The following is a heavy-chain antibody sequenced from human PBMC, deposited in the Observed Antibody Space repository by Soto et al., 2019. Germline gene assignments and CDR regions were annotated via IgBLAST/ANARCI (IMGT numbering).Heavy chain of an antibody. D-gene: IGHD4-17*01. Sequence: EVQLLESGGGLVQPGGSLRLSCAASGFIYTNYAMSWVRQAPGEGLEWVSAITRDGTIYYRDSVKGRFTISRDNSKNTVYLQMNSLRAEDTAVYYCVKESYEGAYGGYWGQGTLVTVSP. CDR3: VKESYEGAYGGY. J-gene: IGHJ4*02. CDR2: ITRDGTI. CDR1: GFIYTNYA. V-gene: IGHV3-23*01.